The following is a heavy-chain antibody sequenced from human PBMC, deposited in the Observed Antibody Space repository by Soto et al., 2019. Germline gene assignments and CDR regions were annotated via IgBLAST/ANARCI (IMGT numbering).Heavy chain of an antibody. CDR1: GSTFSNAW. CDR3: TTRDTAAYDYYTLAL. Sequence: VGSLRLSCAASGSTFSNAWMSWVRQALGKGLEWVGRIKSKTDGGTTDYAAPVKGSFTISRDDSKSTLYLQMNSPKTETAAVYYCTTRDTAAYDYYTLALRGHVPTVSDSS. D-gene: IGHD3-16*02. V-gene: IGHV3-15*01. CDR2: IKSKTDGGTT. J-gene: IGHJ6*02.